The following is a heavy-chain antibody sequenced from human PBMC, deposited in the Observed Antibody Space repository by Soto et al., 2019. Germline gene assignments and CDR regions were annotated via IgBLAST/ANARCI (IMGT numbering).Heavy chain of an antibody. D-gene: IGHD6-13*01. CDR1: GYTFTGYY. J-gene: IGHJ6*02. CDR3: ARGRSSSWYWGLYYGMDV. V-gene: IGHV1-2*04. CDR2: INPNSGGT. Sequence: ASVKVSCKASGYTFTGYYMHWVRQAPGQGLEWMGWINPNSGGTNYAQKFQGWVTMTRDTSISTAYMELSRLRSDDTAAYYCARGRSSSWYWGLYYGMDVWGQGTTVTVSS.